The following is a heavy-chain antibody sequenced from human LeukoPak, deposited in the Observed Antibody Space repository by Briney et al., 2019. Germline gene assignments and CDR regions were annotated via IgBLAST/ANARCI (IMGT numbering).Heavy chain of an antibody. Sequence: PGRSLRLSCAASGFRFDDNAMHWVRQAPGKGLEWVSGISWNSVSIGYADSVKGRFVISRDNAKNSLFLQMNSVRAEDTAFYYCAKVGVGYAFDVWGRGTMVTVS. CDR1: GFRFDDNA. CDR2: ISWNSVSI. J-gene: IGHJ3*01. CDR3: AKVGVGYAFDV. V-gene: IGHV3-9*01. D-gene: IGHD3-10*01.